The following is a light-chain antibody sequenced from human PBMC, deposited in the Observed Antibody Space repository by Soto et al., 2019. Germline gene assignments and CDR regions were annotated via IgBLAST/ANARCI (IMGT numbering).Light chain of an antibody. CDR3: QHYFRTPRA. V-gene: IGKV4-1*01. CDR1: QSVLSSSNNKNY. J-gene: IGKJ1*01. Sequence: DIVMTQSPDSLAVSLGERATINCKSSQSVLSSSNNKNYLGWYQQKAGQPPKLLIYWASTRGSGVPDRFSGSGSRTDFTLTINSLQSEDVAVYYYQHYFRTPRAFGPGTKVEVK. CDR2: WAS.